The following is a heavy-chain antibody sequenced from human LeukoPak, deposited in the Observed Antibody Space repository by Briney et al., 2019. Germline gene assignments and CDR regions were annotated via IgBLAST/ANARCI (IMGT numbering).Heavy chain of an antibody. Sequence: PGRSLRLSCAASGFTFDDYAMHWVRQAPGKGLEWVSGISWNSGRINYADSVKGRFTISRDNAKNSLYLQMNSLRAEDTALYYCARERHDYSNNIFDPWGQGTLVTVSS. D-gene: IGHD4-11*01. J-gene: IGHJ5*02. CDR1: GFTFDDYA. CDR2: ISWNSGRI. CDR3: ARERHDYSNNIFDP. V-gene: IGHV3-9*01.